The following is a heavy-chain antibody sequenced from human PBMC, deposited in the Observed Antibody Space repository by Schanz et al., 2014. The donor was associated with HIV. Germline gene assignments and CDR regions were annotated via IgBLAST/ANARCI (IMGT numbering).Heavy chain of an antibody. CDR3: AKTSYGWYFDY. D-gene: IGHD6-19*01. CDR2: ISGGGGST. V-gene: IGHV3-23*04. J-gene: IGHJ4*02. CDR1: GLTFGSYA. Sequence: VQLVESGGRVVQPGRSLRLSCAASGLTFGSYAMSWVRQAPGKGLEWVSAISGGGGSTYYADSVKGRFTISRDNSKNTLYLQMNSLRAEDTAIYYCAKTSYGWYFDYWGQGTLVTVSS.